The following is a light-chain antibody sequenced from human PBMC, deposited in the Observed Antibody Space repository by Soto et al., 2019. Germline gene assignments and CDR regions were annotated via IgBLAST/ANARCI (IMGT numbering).Light chain of an antibody. Sequence: QSALTQPASVSGSPGQSITISCTGTSSDVGGYNYVSWYQQHPGKAPKLMIYDVSNRPSGVSNRFSGSKSGNTASQTISGLQAEDEADYYCSSYTSSSTLWVFGGGTKLTVL. CDR3: SSYTSSSTLWV. CDR2: DVS. J-gene: IGLJ2*01. CDR1: SSDVGGYNY. V-gene: IGLV2-14*01.